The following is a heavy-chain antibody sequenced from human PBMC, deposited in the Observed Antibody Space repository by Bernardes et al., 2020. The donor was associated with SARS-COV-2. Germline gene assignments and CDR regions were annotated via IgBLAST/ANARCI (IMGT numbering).Heavy chain of an antibody. J-gene: IGHJ5*02. CDR1: GFSLSTSGVA. Sequence: GTALWKATQTLTLTCTFSGFSLSTSGVAVGWIRQPPGKALEWLALIYSADAKRYSPALKNRLTITKDTSKNQVVLTVTNVDPLDTATYYCAHRRTSTWEGDWCDPWGQGILVNVSS. CDR2: IYSADAK. CDR3: AHRRTSTWEGDWCDP. V-gene: IGHV2-5*02. D-gene: IGHD6-13*01.